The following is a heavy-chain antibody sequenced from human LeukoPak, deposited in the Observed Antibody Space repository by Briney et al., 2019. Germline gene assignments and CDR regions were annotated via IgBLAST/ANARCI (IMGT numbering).Heavy chain of an antibody. J-gene: IGHJ4*02. CDR1: GFTLSSYA. CDR3: SKWKAIVLVPAARSPIDY. V-gene: IGHV3-23*01. Sequence: GGSLRLSCAVSGFTLSSYAMNWVRQAPGKGLEWVSAISGSGGSTYYADSVKGRFTISRDKSKNTLYLQMNSLRAEDTAVYYCSKWKAIVLVPAARSPIDYWGQGTLVTVSS. CDR2: ISGSGGST. D-gene: IGHD2-2*01.